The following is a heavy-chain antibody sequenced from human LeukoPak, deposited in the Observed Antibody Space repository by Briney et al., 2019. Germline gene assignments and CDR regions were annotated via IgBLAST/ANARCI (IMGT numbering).Heavy chain of an antibody. CDR2: INPSGGST. V-gene: IGHV1-46*01. CDR1: GYTFTSYY. D-gene: IGHD6-13*01. Sequence: GASVKVSCKASGYTFTSYYMHWVRQAPGQGLEWMGIINPSGGSTSYAQKFQGRVTMTRDMSTSTVYMELSSLRSEDTAVYYCASNDAGIAAAGTAPFDYWGQGTLVTVSS. J-gene: IGHJ4*02. CDR3: ASNDAGIAAAGTAPFDY.